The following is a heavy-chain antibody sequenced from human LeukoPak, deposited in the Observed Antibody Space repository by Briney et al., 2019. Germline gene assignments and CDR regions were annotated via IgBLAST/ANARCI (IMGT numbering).Heavy chain of an antibody. D-gene: IGHD4-17*01. J-gene: IGHJ4*02. V-gene: IGHV4-4*07. CDR3: ARSTFDYGDFDY. Sequence: SETLSLTCTVSGGSISSYYWSWIRQPAGKGLEWIGRIYTSGSTNYNPSLKSRVTISVDTSKNQFSLKLSSVTAADTAVYYCARSTFDYGDFDYWGQGTLVTVSS. CDR2: IYTSGST. CDR1: GGSISSYY.